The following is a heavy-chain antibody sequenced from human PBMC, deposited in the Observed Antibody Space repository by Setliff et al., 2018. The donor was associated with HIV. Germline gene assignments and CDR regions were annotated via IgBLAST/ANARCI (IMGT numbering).Heavy chain of an antibody. V-gene: IGHV1-46*01. CDR2: SYPSDGRT. D-gene: IGHD5-12*01. CDR3: ARGKTWLRFLDY. CDR1: GYTFTSYY. J-gene: IGHJ4*02. Sequence: ASVKVSCKASGYTFTSYYVHWVRQAPGQGLEWMGISYPSDGRTQYAQKFQGRVTMTMDTSTSTAYMELRSLKSDDTAVYYCARGKTWLRFLDYWGQGTLVTVSS.